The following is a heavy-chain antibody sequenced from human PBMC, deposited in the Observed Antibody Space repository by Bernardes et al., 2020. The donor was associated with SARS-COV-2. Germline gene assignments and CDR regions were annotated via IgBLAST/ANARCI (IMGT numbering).Heavy chain of an antibody. CDR2: IYPRDSDT. J-gene: IGHJ6*02. D-gene: IGHD3-16*02. Sequence: GESLKISCKGSGYNFITYWIGWVRQMPGKGLEWMGIIYPRDSDTRYSPSFQGQVTISADKSISTAYLQLSSLKASDTAMYYCARQNVITFGGVITTYYYGMDVWGQGTTVTVSS. V-gene: IGHV5-51*01. CDR3: ARQNVITFGGVITTYYYGMDV. CDR1: GYNFITYW.